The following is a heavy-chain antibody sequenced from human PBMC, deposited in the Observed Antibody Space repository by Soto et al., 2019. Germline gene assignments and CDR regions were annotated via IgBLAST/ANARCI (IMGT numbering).Heavy chain of an antibody. D-gene: IGHD2-21*01. V-gene: IGHV5-51*01. J-gene: IGHJ6*02. CDR2: IYPGDSDT. CDR3: AIPFSTIQDNEYYGMDV. CDR1: GYSFTSYW. Sequence: PGESLKISCKGSGYSFTSYWIGWVRQMPGKGLEWMGIIYPGDSDTRYSPSFQGQVTISADKSISTAYLQWSSLKASDTAMYYCAIPFSTIQDNEYYGMDVWGQGTTVTVSS.